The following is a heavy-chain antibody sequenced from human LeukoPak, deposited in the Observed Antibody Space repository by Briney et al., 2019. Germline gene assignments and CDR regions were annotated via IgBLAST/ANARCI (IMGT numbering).Heavy chain of an antibody. CDR1: GYTFTSYG. CDR2: ISAYNANT. CDR3: ARNGYSYGYWFDP. Sequence: ASVKVSCKASGYTFTSYGISWVRQAPGQGLEWMGWISAYNANTKYAQKLQGRVTITADKSTSTAYMELSSLRSEDTAVYYCARNGYSYGYWFDPWGQGTLVTVSS. D-gene: IGHD5-18*01. J-gene: IGHJ5*02. V-gene: IGHV1-18*01.